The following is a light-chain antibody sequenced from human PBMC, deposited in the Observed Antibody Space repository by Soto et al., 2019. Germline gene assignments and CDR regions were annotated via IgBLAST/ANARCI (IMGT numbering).Light chain of an antibody. CDR2: LNSDGSH. J-gene: IGLJ2*01. CDR3: QTWGTGIVV. V-gene: IGLV4-69*01. Sequence: QSVLTQSPSASASLGASGKLTCSLSSGHSSYAIAWHQQQPEKGPRYLMKLNSDGSHSKGDGIPDRFSGSSSGAERYLTNSSLQSEDEADYYGQTWGTGIVVFGGGTKLTVL. CDR1: SGHSSYA.